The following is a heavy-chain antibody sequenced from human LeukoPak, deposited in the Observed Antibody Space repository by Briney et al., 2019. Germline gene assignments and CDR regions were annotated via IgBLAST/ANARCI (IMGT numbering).Heavy chain of an antibody. CDR3: AKELYDSSGYYYV. CDR2: ISPIANYV. Sequence: GGSLRLSCSASGFTFNSYAMNWVRQAPGKGLEWVSSISPIANYVYYADSVEGRFTISRDNSENSVYLQMDSLRAEDTAVYYCAKELYDSSGYYYVWGQGTLVTVSS. D-gene: IGHD3-22*01. CDR1: GFTFNSYA. J-gene: IGHJ4*02. V-gene: IGHV3-21*04.